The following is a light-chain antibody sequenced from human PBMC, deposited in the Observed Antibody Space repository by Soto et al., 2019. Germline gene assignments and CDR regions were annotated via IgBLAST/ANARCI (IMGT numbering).Light chain of an antibody. V-gene: IGKV1D-12*01. CDR2: AAS. CDR3: QQLNSFPLT. J-gene: IGKJ5*01. Sequence: DIQITQSPSSLSSYVVDIVTITCRASQGISSWLAWYQRKPGRAPKLLIYAASRLQAGVPLRFSGSGSGTDFTLTISDLQPEDFATYYCQQLNSFPLTFGQGTRLEIK. CDR1: QGISSW.